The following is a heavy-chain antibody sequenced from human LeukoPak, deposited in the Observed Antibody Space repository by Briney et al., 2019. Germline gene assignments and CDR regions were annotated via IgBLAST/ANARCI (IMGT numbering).Heavy chain of an antibody. CDR2: MNPHSDNT. D-gene: IGHD2-8*01. Sequence: ASVKVSCKASGYTFTSYDINWVRQATGQELEWMGWMNPHSDNTAYAQKFQGRVTMTKNTSISTAYMELSSPRSDDTAVYYCTRRANGRRYNWFDTWGQGTLVTVSS. CDR3: TRRANGRRYNWFDT. J-gene: IGHJ5*02. V-gene: IGHV1-8*01. CDR1: GYTFTSYD.